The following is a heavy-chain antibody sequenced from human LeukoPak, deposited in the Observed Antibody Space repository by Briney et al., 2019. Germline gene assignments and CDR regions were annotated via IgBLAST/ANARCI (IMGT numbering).Heavy chain of an antibody. Sequence: GGSLRLSCAASGFXFSSYAMSWVRQAPGKGLEWVSAISGSGGSTYYADSVKGRFTISRDNSKNTLYLQMNSLRAEDTAVYYCAKSPFGVAYGNWFDPWGQGILVTVSS. J-gene: IGHJ5*02. D-gene: IGHD2-15*01. CDR1: GFXFSSYA. CDR3: AKSPFGVAYGNWFDP. CDR2: ISGSGGST. V-gene: IGHV3-23*01.